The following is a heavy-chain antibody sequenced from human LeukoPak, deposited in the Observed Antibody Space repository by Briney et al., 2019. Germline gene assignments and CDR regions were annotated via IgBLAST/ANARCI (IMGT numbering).Heavy chain of an antibody. CDR2: ITGSGGFT. Sequence: GGSLRLSCAASGFPFSTYAMNWVRQAPGKGLGWVSVITGSGGFTQYADSVKGRFTISRDNSKNTVYLQMNSLRVEDTALYYCVRSLDYWGQGTLVTVSS. V-gene: IGHV3-23*01. J-gene: IGHJ4*02. CDR1: GFPFSTYA. CDR3: VRSLDY.